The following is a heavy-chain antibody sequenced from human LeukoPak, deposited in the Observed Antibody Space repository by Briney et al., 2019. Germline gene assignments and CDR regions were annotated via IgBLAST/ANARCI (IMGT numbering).Heavy chain of an antibody. V-gene: IGHV4-61*02. J-gene: IGHJ4*02. CDR3: ASTGGVTMVPANIDFDY. D-gene: IGHD3-10*01. CDR2: IYTSGST. CDR1: GGSISSGSYY. Sequence: SQTLSLTCTVSGGSISSGSYYWSWIRQPAGKGLEWIGRIYTSGSTNYNPSLKSRVTMSVDTSKNQFSLKLSSVTAADTAVYYCASTGGVTMVPANIDFDYWGQGTLVTVSS.